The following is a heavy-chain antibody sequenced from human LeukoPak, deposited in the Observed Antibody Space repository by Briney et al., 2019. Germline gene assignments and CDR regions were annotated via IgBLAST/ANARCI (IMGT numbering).Heavy chain of an antibody. CDR1: GYTFTGYY. J-gene: IGHJ5*02. D-gene: IGHD2-15*01. CDR3: ARVHIYCSGGSCYSGWFDP. CDR2: INPNSGGT. V-gene: IGHV1-2*06. Sequence: ASVKVSCKASGYTFTGYYMHWVRQAPGQGLEWMGRINPNSGGTNYAQKFQGRVTMTRDTSISTAYMELSSLRSEDTAVYYCARVHIYCSGGSCYSGWFDPWGQGTLVTVSS.